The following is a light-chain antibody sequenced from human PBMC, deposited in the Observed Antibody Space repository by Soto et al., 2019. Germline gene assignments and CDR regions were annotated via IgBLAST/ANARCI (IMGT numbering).Light chain of an antibody. V-gene: IGLV2-14*01. CDR1: SSDVGGYNY. Sequence: QSALTQPASVSGSPGQSITISCTGTSSDVGGYNYVSWYQQHPGKAPKLMIYEVSNRPSGVSDRFFGSKSGNPASLTISGIQSEDEADYYCSSFTSINTWVFGGGTKLTVL. J-gene: IGLJ3*02. CDR3: SSFTSINTWV. CDR2: EVS.